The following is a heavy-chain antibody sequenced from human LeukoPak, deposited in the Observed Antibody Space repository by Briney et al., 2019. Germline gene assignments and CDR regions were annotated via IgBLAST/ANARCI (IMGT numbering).Heavy chain of an antibody. CDR1: GFTFSSYA. CDR2: ISGSGGST. J-gene: IGHJ4*02. D-gene: IGHD1/OR15-1a*01. Sequence: GGSLRLSCAASGFTFSSYAMSWVRQAPGKGLEWVSAISGSGGSTYYADSVKGRFTISRDNSKNTLYLQMNRLRAEDTAVYYCAKEPVGGPLTTKYGVWGQGTLVSVSS. V-gene: IGHV3-23*01. CDR3: AKEPVGGPLTTKYGV.